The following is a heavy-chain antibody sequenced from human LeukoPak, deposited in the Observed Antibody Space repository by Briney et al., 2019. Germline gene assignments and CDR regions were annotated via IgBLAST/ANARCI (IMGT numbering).Heavy chain of an antibody. J-gene: IGHJ4*02. D-gene: IGHD3-22*01. CDR3: ARGHYGSGGYYSIQFY. CDR1: GYTFTSSV. CDR2: ISAYNGNT. Sequence: ASVKVSCTASGYTFTSSVISWVRQAPGQGLEWMGWISAYNGNTNYAQKLQGRVTMTADTSTSTAYMELRSLRSDDTAVYYCARGHYGSGGYYSIQFYWGQGTLVTVSS. V-gene: IGHV1-18*01.